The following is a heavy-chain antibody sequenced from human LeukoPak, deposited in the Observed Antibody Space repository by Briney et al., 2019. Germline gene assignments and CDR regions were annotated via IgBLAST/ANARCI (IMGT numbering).Heavy chain of an antibody. D-gene: IGHD3-10*01. Sequence: GGSLRLSCVASGFSFSDHWMNWFRQAPGKGLEFVATISKDGSDQYYVDSMKGRFTISRDNAKNSVYVQIDSLRADDTAVYYCARARSQTKVLLDYWGQGTLVTVSS. CDR1: GFSFSDHW. V-gene: IGHV3-7*01. CDR3: ARARSQTKVLLDY. J-gene: IGHJ4*02. CDR2: ISKDGSDQ.